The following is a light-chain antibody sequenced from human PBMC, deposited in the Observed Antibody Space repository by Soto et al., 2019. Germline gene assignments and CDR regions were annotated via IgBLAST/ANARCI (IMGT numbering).Light chain of an antibody. Sequence: QSALTQPASVSGSPGQSITISCTGTXSDVGGYNYVSWYQHHPGKAPKLMIYDVSNRPSGVSNRFSGSKSGNTASLTISGLQAEDEADYYCSSYTSSSTVVFGGGTKLTVL. CDR2: DVS. V-gene: IGLV2-14*03. CDR3: SSYTSSSTVV. J-gene: IGLJ2*01. CDR1: XSDVGGYNY.